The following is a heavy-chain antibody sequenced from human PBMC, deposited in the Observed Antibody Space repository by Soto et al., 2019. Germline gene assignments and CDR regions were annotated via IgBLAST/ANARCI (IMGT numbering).Heavy chain of an antibody. CDR3: ARHLYYHYGMDV. CDR1: GFTFSDYS. CDR2: ISSSSSTI. V-gene: IGHV3-48*02. Sequence: EVQLVESGGGLVQPGGSLRLSCAASGFTFSDYSMYWVRQAPGKGLELFSYISSSSSTIYYADSVKGRFTISRDKAKNSLFLQMNSLRDEDTAVYFCARHLYYHYGMDVWGQGTTVTVSS. J-gene: IGHJ6*02.